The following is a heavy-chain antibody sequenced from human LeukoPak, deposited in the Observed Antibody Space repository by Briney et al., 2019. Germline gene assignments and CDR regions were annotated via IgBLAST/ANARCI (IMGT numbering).Heavy chain of an antibody. CDR2: IYHSGST. D-gene: IGHD3-22*01. CDR3: ASQRRYYYDSSDRNFPHAFDI. Sequence: SETLSLTCAVSGGSISSGGYSWSWIRQPPGKGLEWIGYIYHSGSTYYNPSLKSRVTISVDRSKNQFSLKLSSVTAADTAVYYCASQRRYYYDSSDRNFPHAFDIWGQGTMVTVSS. J-gene: IGHJ3*02. V-gene: IGHV4-30-2*01. CDR1: GGSISSGGYS.